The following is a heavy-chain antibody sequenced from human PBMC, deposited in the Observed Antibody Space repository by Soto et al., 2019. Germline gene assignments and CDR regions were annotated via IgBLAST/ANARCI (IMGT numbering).Heavy chain of an antibody. CDR1: GFTFGDYG. J-gene: IGHJ5*02. V-gene: IGHV3-49*03. D-gene: IGHD3-16*01. Sequence: EVQLVESGGDLVQPGRSLRLSCTASGFTFGDYGLSWFRQAPGKGLEWVGFIRYKANGGTTEYAASVKGRFTISRDDSRSIAYLQMHSLKTEDTAVYYCTRGPLGDPIWGSYWFDPWGQGILVTVSS. CDR2: IRYKANGGTT. CDR3: TRGPLGDPIWGSYWFDP.